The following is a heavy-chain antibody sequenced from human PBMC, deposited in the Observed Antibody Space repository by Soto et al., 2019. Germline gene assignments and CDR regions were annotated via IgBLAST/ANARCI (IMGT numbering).Heavy chain of an antibody. V-gene: IGHV1-3*01. CDR2: INAGNGNT. CDR3: ARDGVGNWNYDWDYYYSYGMDV. CDR1: GYTFTSYA. J-gene: IGHJ6*02. D-gene: IGHD1-7*01. Sequence: GASVKVSCKASGYTFTSYAMHWVRQAPGQRLEWMGWINAGNGNTKYSQKFQGRVTITRDTSASTAYMELSSLRSEDTAVYYCARDGVGNWNYDWDYYYSYGMDVWGQGTTVTVSS.